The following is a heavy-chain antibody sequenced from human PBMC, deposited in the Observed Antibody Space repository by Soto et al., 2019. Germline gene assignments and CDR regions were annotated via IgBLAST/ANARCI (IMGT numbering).Heavy chain of an antibody. CDR1: GYSFTSYW. V-gene: IGHV5-10-1*01. CDR3: ARQLNYYDSSGYAAYYYYGMDV. Sequence: GESLKISCKGSGYSFTSYWISWVRQMPGKGLEWMGRIDPSDSYTNYSPSFQGHVTISADKSISTAYLQWSSLKASDTAMYYCARQLNYYDSSGYAAYYYYGMDVWGQGTTVTVSS. D-gene: IGHD3-22*01. J-gene: IGHJ6*02. CDR2: IDPSDSYT.